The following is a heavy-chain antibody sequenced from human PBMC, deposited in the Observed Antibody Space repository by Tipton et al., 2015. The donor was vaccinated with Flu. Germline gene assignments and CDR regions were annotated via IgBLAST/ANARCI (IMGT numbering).Heavy chain of an antibody. J-gene: IGHJ5*02. CDR2: ISSSGSTI. D-gene: IGHD3-3*01. CDR1: GFTFSSYE. CDR3: ARGLRYDFWSGYYRAAQDWFDP. V-gene: IGHV3-48*03. Sequence: SLRLSCAASGFTFSSYEMNWVRQAPGKGLEWVSYISSSGSTIYYADSVKGRFTISRDNAKNSLYLQMNSLRAEDTAVYYCARGLRYDFWSGYYRAAQDWFDPWGQGTLVTVSS.